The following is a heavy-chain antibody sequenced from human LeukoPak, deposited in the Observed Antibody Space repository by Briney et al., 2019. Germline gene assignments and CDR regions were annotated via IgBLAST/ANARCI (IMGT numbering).Heavy chain of an antibody. Sequence: GGSLRLSCAASGFTFSSYGMHWVRQAPGKGLEWVAFIRYDGSNKYYADSVKGRFTISRDNSKNTLYLHVNSLRPEDTAVYYCARGHTAVTRHFDFWGQGTLVTVSS. J-gene: IGHJ4*02. V-gene: IGHV3-30*02. D-gene: IGHD4-17*01. CDR3: ARGHTAVTRHFDF. CDR1: GFTFSSYG. CDR2: IRYDGSNK.